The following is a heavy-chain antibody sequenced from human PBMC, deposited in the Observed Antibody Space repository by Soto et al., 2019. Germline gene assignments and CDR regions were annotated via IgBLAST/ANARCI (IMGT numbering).Heavy chain of an antibody. CDR3: ARPDGDYFYNHMDV. V-gene: IGHV3-23*01. Sequence: EVQLLESGGGLVQPGGYLRLSCAASGFTFSRYVMALVRQAPGKGLEWVSVISGNGGGTYYADSVKGRFTISRDNSRDTLYLQMKGLRAEDTAVYYCARPDGDYFYNHMDVWGAGTTFTVSS. D-gene: IGHD4-17*01. CDR1: GFTFSRYV. CDR2: ISGNGGGT. J-gene: IGHJ6*03.